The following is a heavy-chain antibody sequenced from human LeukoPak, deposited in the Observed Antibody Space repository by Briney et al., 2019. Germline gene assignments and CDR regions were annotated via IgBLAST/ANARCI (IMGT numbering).Heavy chain of an antibody. J-gene: IGHJ4*02. CDR1: CGSISGDTSY. D-gene: IGHD2-8*01. CDR3: ARHVPPPVNGMDY. CDR2: VYYTGST. V-gene: IGHV4-39*01. Sequence: PSETLSLTCTVSCGSISGDTSYWGWIHQPPGKGLEWIASVYYTGSTYYNPSLRSRVTISVDTSKNQFFLKIDSLTAADTAVYYCARHVPPPVNGMDYWGQGTLVAVSS.